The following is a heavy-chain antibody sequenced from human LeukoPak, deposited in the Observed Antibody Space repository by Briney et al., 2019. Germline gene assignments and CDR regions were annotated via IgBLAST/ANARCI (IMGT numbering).Heavy chain of an antibody. CDR2: IRSTGTTM. CDR1: GFTFSRYE. D-gene: IGHD3-10*01. CDR3: ARNGEGLGY. V-gene: IGHV3-48*03. Sequence: PGGSLRLSCEASGFTFSRYEMNWVRQAPGKGLEWVSSIRSTGTTMYNEDSVKGRFIISRDNAKNSLYLQMNSLRVEDTAVYYCARNGEGLGYWGQGTLVTVSS. J-gene: IGHJ4*02.